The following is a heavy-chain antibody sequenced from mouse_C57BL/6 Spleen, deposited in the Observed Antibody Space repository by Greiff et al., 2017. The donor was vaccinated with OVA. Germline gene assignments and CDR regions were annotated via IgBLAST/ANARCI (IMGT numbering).Heavy chain of an antibody. CDR2: IDPSDSYT. CDR3: ARGLLNYFDY. J-gene: IGHJ2*01. Sequence: QVQLQQPGAELVMPGASVKLSCKASGYTFTSYWMHWVKQRPGQGLEWIGEIDPSDSYTNYNQKFKGKSTLTVDKSSSTAYMQLSSLTSEDSAVYYCARGLLNYFDYWGQGTTLTVSS. CDR1: GYTFTSYW. V-gene: IGHV1-69*01. D-gene: IGHD2-3*01.